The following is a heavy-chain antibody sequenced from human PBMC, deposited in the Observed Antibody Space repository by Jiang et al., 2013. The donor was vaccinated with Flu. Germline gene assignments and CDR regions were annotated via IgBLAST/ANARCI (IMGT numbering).Heavy chain of an antibody. V-gene: IGHV4-34*01. CDR2: INHSGIT. Sequence: LLKPSETLSLTCGVYGGSFSDYYWSWIRQPPGKGLEWIGEINHSGITNYTPSLKSRVTISVDTSKNQVSLKVTSVTAADTAVYYCARGPRDGYLDYWGPGTLVAVSS. J-gene: IGHJ4*02. CDR1: GGSFSDYY. CDR3: ARGPRDGYLDY. D-gene: IGHD5-24*01.